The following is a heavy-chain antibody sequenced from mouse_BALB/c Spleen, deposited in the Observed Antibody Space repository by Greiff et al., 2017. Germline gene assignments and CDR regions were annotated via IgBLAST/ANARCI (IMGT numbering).Heavy chain of an antibody. V-gene: IGHV7-3*02. D-gene: IGHD2-2*01. CDR1: GFTFTDYY. CDR2: IRNKANGYTT. CDR3: ARDGTYGYYFDY. Sequence: EVKLVESGGGLVQPGGSLRLSCATSGFTFTDYYMSWVRQPPGKALEWLGFIRNKANGYTTEYSASVKGRFTISRDNSQSILYLQMNTLRAEDSATYYCARDGTYGYYFDYWGQGTTLTVSS. J-gene: IGHJ2*01.